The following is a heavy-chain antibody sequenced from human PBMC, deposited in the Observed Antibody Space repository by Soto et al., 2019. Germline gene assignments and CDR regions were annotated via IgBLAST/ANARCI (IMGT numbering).Heavy chain of an antibody. CDR2: IFYSGST. Sequence: SETLSLTCTVSGGSISSSSYYWGWIRQPPGKWLEWIGSIFYSGSTYYNPSLKSRVTISVDTSKNQFSLKLSSVTAADTALYFCVREGVDYYDTSGRSSWGQGTLVTVSS. D-gene: IGHD3-22*01. CDR3: VREGVDYYDTSGRSS. CDR1: GGSISSSSYY. J-gene: IGHJ4*02. V-gene: IGHV4-39*07.